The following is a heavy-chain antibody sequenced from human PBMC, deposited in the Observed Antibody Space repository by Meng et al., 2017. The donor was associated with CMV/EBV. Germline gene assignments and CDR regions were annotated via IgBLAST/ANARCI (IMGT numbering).Heavy chain of an antibody. CDR2: IRYDGSNK. CDR3: AKDHRGRFIVGPRADGGHGMDV. Sequence: GESLKISCAPSGIIFTTYGLHWVRQAPGKGLEWVAFIRYDGSNKYYAGSVKGRFTISRDNSKNTMYLQMNSLRGEDTAIYYCAKDHRGRFIVGPRADGGHGMDVWGQGTTVTVSS. CDR1: GIIFTTYG. V-gene: IGHV3-30*02. J-gene: IGHJ6*02. D-gene: IGHD1-26*01.